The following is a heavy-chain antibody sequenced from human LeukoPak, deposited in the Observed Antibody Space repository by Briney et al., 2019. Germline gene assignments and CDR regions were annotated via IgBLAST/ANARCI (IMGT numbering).Heavy chain of an antibody. D-gene: IGHD6-13*01. CDR2: IRYDGSNK. Sequence: GGSLRLSCAASGFTFSSCGMHWVRQAPGKGLEWVAFIRYDGSNKYYADSVKGRFTISRDNSKNTLYLQMNSLRAEDTAVYYCAKALTAAGLFDYWGQGTLVTVSS. CDR3: AKALTAAGLFDY. J-gene: IGHJ4*02. CDR1: GFTFSSCG. V-gene: IGHV3-30*02.